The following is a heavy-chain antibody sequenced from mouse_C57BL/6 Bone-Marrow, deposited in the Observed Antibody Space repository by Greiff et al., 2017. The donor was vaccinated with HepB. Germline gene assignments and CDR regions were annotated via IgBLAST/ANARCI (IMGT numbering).Heavy chain of an antibody. J-gene: IGHJ3*01. CDR3: ARDPDGYYARIFAY. CDR1: GYSITSGYY. V-gene: IGHV3-6*01. D-gene: IGHD2-3*01. Sequence: EVKLQESGPGLVKPSQSLSLTCSVTGYSITSGYYWNWIRQFPGNKLEWMGYISYDGSNNYNPSLKNRISITRDTSKNQFFLKLNSVTTEDTATYYCARDPDGYYARIFAYWGQGTLVTVSA. CDR2: ISYDGSN.